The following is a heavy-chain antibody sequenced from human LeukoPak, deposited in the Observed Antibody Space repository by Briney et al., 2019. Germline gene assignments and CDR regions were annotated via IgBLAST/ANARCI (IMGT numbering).Heavy chain of an antibody. CDR3: ARLKGGSRTSNWFDP. CDR1: GFTFSSYG. CDR2: IYYSGST. Sequence: GSLRLSCAASGFTFSSYGMHWVRQAPGKGLEWIGYIYYSGSTYYNPSLKSRVTISVDTSKNQFSLKLSSVTAADTAVYYCARLKGGSRTSNWFDPWGQGTLVTVSS. D-gene: IGHD3-10*01. V-gene: IGHV4-59*08. J-gene: IGHJ5*02.